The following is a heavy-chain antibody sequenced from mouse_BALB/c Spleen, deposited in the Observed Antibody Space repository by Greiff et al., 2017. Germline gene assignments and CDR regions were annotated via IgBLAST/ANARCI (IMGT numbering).Heavy chain of an antibody. CDR2: IWGDGST. Sequence: VKLMESGPGLVAPSQSLSITCTVSGFSLTGYGVNWVRQPPGKGLEWLGMIWGDGSTDYNSALKSRLSISKDNSKSQVFLKMNSLQTDDTARYYCASQLLYRDYYAMDYWGQGTSVTVSS. CDR1: GFSLTGYG. D-gene: IGHD2-12*01. V-gene: IGHV2-6-7*01. CDR3: ASQLLYRDYYAMDY. J-gene: IGHJ4*01.